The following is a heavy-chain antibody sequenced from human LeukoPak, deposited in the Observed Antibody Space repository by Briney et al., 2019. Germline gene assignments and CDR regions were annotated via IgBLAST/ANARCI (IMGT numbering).Heavy chain of an antibody. Sequence: SETLSLTCAVSGGSISSGGYSWSWIRQPPGKGLEWIGYIYHSGSTYYNPSLKSRVTISVDTSKNQFSLKLTSVTAADTAVYYCAREVTMIVVVIHDWYFDLWGRGTLVTVSS. CDR2: IYHSGST. CDR1: GGSISSGGYS. V-gene: IGHV4-30-2*01. J-gene: IGHJ2*01. CDR3: AREVTMIVVVIHDWYFDL. D-gene: IGHD3-22*01.